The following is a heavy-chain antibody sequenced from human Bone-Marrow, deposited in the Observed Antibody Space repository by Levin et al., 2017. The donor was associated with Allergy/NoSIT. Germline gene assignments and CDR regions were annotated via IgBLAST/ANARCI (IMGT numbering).Heavy chain of an antibody. V-gene: IGHV3-53*01. CDR3: ARVGDDYGSEDGY. D-gene: IGHD3-10*01. CDR1: GFSVSSNY. Sequence: PGGSLRLSCAASGFSVSSNYLSWVRQAPGKGLEWVSMIYASGITYYADSVKGRFTISRDNSENRLYLQMNSLRAEDTAVYYCARVGDDYGSEDGYWGQGTLVTVSS. J-gene: IGHJ4*02. CDR2: IYASGIT.